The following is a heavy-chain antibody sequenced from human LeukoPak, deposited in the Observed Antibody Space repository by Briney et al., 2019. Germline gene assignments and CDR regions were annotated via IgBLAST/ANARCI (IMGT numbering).Heavy chain of an antibody. D-gene: IGHD1-26*01. V-gene: IGHV4-39*01. J-gene: IGHJ4*02. CDR1: DGSISSSTYY. CDR2: RYYSRSP. CDR3: ARHIVGATMRIDY. Sequence: SETLSLTCTVSDGSISSSTYYWGWLRQPPGKGREWIGSRYYSRSPYFHPGLKSRVTMSVDTSNNQYSLKLSSVTAADTAVYYCARHIVGATMRIDYWGQGTLVPVSS.